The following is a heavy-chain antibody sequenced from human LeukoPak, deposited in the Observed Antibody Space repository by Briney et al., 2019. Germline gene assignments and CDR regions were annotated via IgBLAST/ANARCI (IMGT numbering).Heavy chain of an antibody. D-gene: IGHD2-21*02. Sequence: PSETLSLTCAVSGGSISSNNWWIWVRQSPEKGLEWIGEIYHDGSTNYNSSLKSRVTISMDKSKNQLSLKLNFVTAADTAVYYCARGRDHPDYWGQGTLVTVSS. J-gene: IGHJ4*02. CDR3: ARGRDHPDY. CDR1: GGSISSNNW. V-gene: IGHV4-4*02. CDR2: IYHDGST.